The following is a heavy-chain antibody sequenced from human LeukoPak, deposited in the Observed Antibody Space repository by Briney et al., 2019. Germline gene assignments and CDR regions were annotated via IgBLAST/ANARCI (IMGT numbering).Heavy chain of an antibody. J-gene: IGHJ4*02. CDR1: GGSISSYY. Sequence: SETLSLTCTVSGGSISSYYWSWIRQPPGKGLEWIGYIYYRGSTNYNPSLKRRVTISVDTSKNQFSLKLSSVTAADTAVYYCARHSDYYGSGSYYRLDYWGQGTLVTVSS. D-gene: IGHD3-10*01. CDR3: ARHSDYYGSGSYYRLDY. CDR2: IYYRGST. V-gene: IGHV4-59*08.